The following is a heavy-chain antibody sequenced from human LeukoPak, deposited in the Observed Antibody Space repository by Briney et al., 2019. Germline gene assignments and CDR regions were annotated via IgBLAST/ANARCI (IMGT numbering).Heavy chain of an antibody. Sequence: SETLSLTCAVYVGSFSGYYWSWIRQPPGKGLEWVGEINHSGSTNYNSSLKSRVTISVDTSKNQFSLKLSSVTDADTAVYYCARGYYGSGSHCCHMDVWGKGTTITV. J-gene: IGHJ6*03. V-gene: IGHV4-34*01. CDR2: INHSGST. CDR3: ARGYYGSGSHCCHMDV. CDR1: VGSFSGYY. D-gene: IGHD3-10*01.